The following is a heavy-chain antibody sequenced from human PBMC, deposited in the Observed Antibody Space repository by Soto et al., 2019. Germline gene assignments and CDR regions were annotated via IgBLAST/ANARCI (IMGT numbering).Heavy chain of an antibody. Sequence: PGGSLRLSCAASGFTFGDHTMHWVRQAPGKGLEWVSLITWDAGSAFYADSVRGRFTISRDNSKNSLYLQMNSLRTEDTALYYYTREKVRIFDYWGRGTPVTVSS. CDR2: ITWDAGSA. V-gene: IGHV3-43*01. J-gene: IGHJ4*02. CDR1: GFTFGDHT. CDR3: TREKVRIFDY.